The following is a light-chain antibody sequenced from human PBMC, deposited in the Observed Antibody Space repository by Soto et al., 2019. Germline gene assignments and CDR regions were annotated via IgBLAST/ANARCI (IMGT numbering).Light chain of an antibody. CDR3: KQYGSSPIT. J-gene: IGKJ5*01. V-gene: IGKV3-20*01. CDR1: QSVSSSY. CDR2: GAS. Sequence: EIVLTQSPGTLSLSPGERATLSCRASQSVSSSYLAWYQQKPGRAPRLLIYGASSRAPGIQDRFSGSGSGTDFTLTISRLEPEDFAVYYCKQYGSSPITFGQGTRLEIK.